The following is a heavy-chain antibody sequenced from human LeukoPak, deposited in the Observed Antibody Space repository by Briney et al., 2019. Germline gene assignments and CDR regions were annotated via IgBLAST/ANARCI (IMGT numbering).Heavy chain of an antibody. V-gene: IGHV4-4*02. Sequence: PSETLSLTCAVSGGSISSSNWWSWVRQPPGKGLEWIGEIYHSGSTNYNPSLKSRVTISVDKSKNQFSLKLSSVTAADTAVYYCARWGKQAGGSRDGYNLGLLFTRQTDAFDIWGQGTMVTVSS. J-gene: IGHJ3*02. CDR1: GGSISSSNW. CDR3: ARWGKQAGGSRDGYNLGLLFTRQTDAFDI. D-gene: IGHD5-24*01. CDR2: IYHSGST.